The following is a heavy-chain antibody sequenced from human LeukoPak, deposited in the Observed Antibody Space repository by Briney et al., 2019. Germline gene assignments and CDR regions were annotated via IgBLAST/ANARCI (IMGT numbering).Heavy chain of an antibody. CDR2: IKHGGST. J-gene: IGHJ6*03. CDR1: GGSFSNSY. V-gene: IGHV4-34*01. CDR3: ARAPPTVTTLYYYYYYMDV. Sequence: PSETLPDTCPVYGGSFSNSYWSGIRQPPGKGLEWIGEIKHGGSTNYNPSLKSRVTISLDTSKNQFSLKLTSVTAADTAVYYCARAPPTVTTLYYYYYYMDVWGKGTTVTVSS. D-gene: IGHD4-11*01.